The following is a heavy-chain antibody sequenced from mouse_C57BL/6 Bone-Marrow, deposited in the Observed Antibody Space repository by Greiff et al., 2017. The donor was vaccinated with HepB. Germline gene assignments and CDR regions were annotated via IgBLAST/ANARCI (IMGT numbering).Heavy chain of an antibody. V-gene: IGHV5-2*01. CDR1: EYEFPSHD. CDR3: ARLWLRRGDWYFDV. J-gene: IGHJ1*03. D-gene: IGHD2-2*01. Sequence: DVQLVESGGGLVQPGESLKLSCESNEYEFPSHDMSWVRKTPEKRLELVAAINSDGGSTYYPDTMERRFIISRDNTKKTLYLQMSSLRSEDTALYYCARLWLRRGDWYFDVWGTGTTVTVSS. CDR2: INSDGGST.